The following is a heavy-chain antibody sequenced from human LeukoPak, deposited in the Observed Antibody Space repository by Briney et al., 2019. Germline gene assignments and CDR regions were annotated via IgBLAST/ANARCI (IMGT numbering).Heavy chain of an antibody. CDR1: GFSLSTYG. D-gene: IGHD3-10*01. Sequence: GGSLRLSCVGSGFSLSTYGMNWVRQAPGKGLEWVSSIGATSGFTYYADSVKGRFIISRDNAKNSVYLQMNGLRVEDTAVYYCARGYYGSGNYFDYWGQGTLVTVSS. CDR3: ARGYYGSGNYFDY. J-gene: IGHJ4*02. CDR2: IGATSGFT. V-gene: IGHV3-21*01.